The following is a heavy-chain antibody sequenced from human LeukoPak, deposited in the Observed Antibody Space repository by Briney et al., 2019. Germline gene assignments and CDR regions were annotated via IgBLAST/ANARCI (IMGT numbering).Heavy chain of an antibody. CDR1: GYSFTNYW. CDR2: IYPGDSDT. J-gene: IGHJ1*01. V-gene: IGHV5-51*01. D-gene: IGHD4-17*01. CDR3: ARYGDYALRSQVPRVGYFQH. Sequence: GESLKISCQGSGYSFTNYWIGWVRQMPGKGLEWMGIIYPGDSDTRYSPSFQGQVTISADKSISTAYLQWSSLKASDTAMYYCARYGDYALRSQVPRVGYFQHWGQGTLVTVSS.